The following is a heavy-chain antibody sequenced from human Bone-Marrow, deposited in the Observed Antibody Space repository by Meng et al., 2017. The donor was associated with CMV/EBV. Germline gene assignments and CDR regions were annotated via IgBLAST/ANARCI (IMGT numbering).Heavy chain of an antibody. V-gene: IGHV3-30*04. Sequence: LSLTCAASRFNFGIHPMYWVRQAPGKGLEWVAVISYDGSNQDYADSVKGRFTISRDNSNNTLYLDMTSLRPEDTAVYYCARDGEVRFLEWLTTIRGMYVWGQGTTVTVSS. D-gene: IGHD3-3*01. CDR1: RFNFGIHP. CDR2: ISYDGSNQ. J-gene: IGHJ6*02. CDR3: ARDGEVRFLEWLTTIRGMYV.